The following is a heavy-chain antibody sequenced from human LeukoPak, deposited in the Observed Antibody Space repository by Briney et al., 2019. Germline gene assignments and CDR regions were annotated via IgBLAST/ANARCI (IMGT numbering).Heavy chain of an antibody. J-gene: IGHJ4*02. D-gene: IGHD6-6*01. CDR3: AKDPGDQGIAARPNDY. V-gene: IGHV1-8*03. CDR2: MNPNSGNT. Sequence: GASVKVSCKASGYTFTSYDINWVRQATGQGLEWMGWMNPNSGNTGYAQKFQGRVTITRKPYISTAYMELSSLRSEDTAVYYCAKDPGDQGIAARPNDYWGQGTLVTVSS. CDR1: GYTFTSYD.